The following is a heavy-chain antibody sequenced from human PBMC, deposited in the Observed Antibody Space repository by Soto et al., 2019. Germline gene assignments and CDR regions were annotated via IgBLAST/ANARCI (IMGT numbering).Heavy chain of an antibody. CDR1: GYTFTSYG. V-gene: IGHV1-18*01. Sequence: QIHLVQSGAEVKKPGASVKVSCKASGYTFTSYGISWVRQAPGQGLEWMGWISVYNGETKYAQNLQGRVTMTTDTSTSTAYIELGSLRSDDTAVYYCASSPLPIRSQTTTSVIGYWGQGTLVTGSS. D-gene: IGHD1-1*01. CDR2: ISVYNGET. J-gene: IGHJ4*02. CDR3: ASSPLPIRSQTTTSVIGY.